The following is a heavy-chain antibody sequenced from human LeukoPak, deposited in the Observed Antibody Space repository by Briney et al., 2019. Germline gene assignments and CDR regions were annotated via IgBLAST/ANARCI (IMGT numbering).Heavy chain of an antibody. CDR3: ARDLAAAGYSDY. Sequence: ASVKVSCKASGGTFSSYAISWVRQAPGQGLEWMGRIIPILGIANYAQKFQGRVTITADKSTSTAYMELSSLRSEDTAVYYCARDLAAAGYSDYWGQGTLVTVSS. V-gene: IGHV1-69*04. J-gene: IGHJ4*02. CDR2: IIPILGIA. CDR1: GGTFSSYA. D-gene: IGHD6-13*01.